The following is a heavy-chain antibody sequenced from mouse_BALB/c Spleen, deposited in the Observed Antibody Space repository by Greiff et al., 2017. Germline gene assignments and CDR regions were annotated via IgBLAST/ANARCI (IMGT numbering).Heavy chain of an antibody. CDR1: GFTFTDYY. CDR2: IRNKANGYTT. V-gene: IGHV7-3*02. Sequence: EVKLMESGGGLVQPGGSLRLSCATSGFTFTDYYMSWVRQPPGKAVEWLGFIRNKANGYTTEYSASVKGRFTISRDNSQSILYLQMNTLRAEDSATYYCARVRGMDYWGQGTSVTVSS. D-gene: IGHD3-1*01. J-gene: IGHJ4*01. CDR3: ARVRGMDY.